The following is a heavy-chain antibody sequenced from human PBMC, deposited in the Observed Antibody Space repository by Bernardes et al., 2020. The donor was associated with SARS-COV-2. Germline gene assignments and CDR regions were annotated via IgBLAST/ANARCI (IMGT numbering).Heavy chain of an antibody. CDR1: GYTFSDYY. J-gene: IGHJ3*02. Sequence: ASVKVSCKASGYTFSDYYIHWVRQAPGQGLECVGWINCDNGVTDYAQNFQGRVTMTRDTSINTVYIEVSRLRSDDTAVYFCVRDEDGKKSKVGKNVFEIWSQGTMVTVSS. CDR2: INCDNGVT. CDR3: VRDEDGKKSKVGKNVFEI. D-gene: IGHD1-26*01. V-gene: IGHV1-2*02.